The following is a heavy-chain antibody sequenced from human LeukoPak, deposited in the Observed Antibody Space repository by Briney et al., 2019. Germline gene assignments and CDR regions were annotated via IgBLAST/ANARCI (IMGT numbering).Heavy chain of an antibody. CDR2: ISGSSGII. D-gene: IGHD2-21*01. J-gene: IGHJ4*02. CDR1: GFTFNTYT. V-gene: IGHV3-48*02. CDR3: ARVWQDYSGVDY. Sequence: GGSLRLSCAASGFTFNTYTMNWVRQAPGKGLEWVSYISGSSGIIDYADSVRGRFTISRDNAKNSLYLQMNSLRDEDTAVYYCARVWQDYSGVDYWGQGTLVTVSS.